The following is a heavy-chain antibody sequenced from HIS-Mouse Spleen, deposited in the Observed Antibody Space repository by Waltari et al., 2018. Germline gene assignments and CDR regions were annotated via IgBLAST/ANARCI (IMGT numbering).Heavy chain of an antibody. Sequence: QVQLVQSGAEVKKPGASVKVSCKASGYTFTSYGISWVRQAPGQGLEWMGWDRPLKGNHNHATEVQGRVNLNHRTSPSTAYLGLRRLGSEGTAVDYWGGSFLGVLFFFGYWGQGTLVTVSS. V-gene: IGHV1-18*01. CDR1: GYTFTSYG. CDR2: DRPLKGNH. J-gene: IGHJ4*02. CDR3: GGSFLGVLFFFGY. D-gene: IGHD3-16*01.